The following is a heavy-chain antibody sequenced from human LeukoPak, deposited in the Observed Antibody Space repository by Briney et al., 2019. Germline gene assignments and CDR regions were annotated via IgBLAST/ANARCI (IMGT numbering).Heavy chain of an antibody. CDR3: EKPISGGLAVTADWFDP. CDR1: GFAFSFYA. J-gene: IGHJ5*01. Sequence: PGGSLRLSCAASGFAFSFYAMRWLRQPPGKGLEWVSTINANSGTTSYAASVRGRFTISRDNSKNTLYLQVNSLRADDTAVYYCEKPISGGLAVTADWFDPWGQGTRVVVSS. V-gene: IGHV3-23*01. D-gene: IGHD6-19*01. CDR2: INANSGTT.